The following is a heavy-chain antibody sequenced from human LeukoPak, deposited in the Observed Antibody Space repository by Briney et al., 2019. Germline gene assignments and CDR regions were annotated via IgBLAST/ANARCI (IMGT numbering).Heavy chain of an antibody. CDR3: ARYSDTGYSSSWYSTPFDY. D-gene: IGHD6-13*01. CDR2: ISSSSSYI. V-gene: IGHV3-21*06. Sequence: GGSLRLSCAASGFTFRSYSMKWVRQAPGKGLEWVSSISSSSSYIYYADSVKGRFTISRDNAKNLLYLQMNSLRAEDTAVYYCARYSDTGYSSSWYSTPFDYWGQGTLVTVSP. J-gene: IGHJ4*02. CDR1: GFTFRSYS.